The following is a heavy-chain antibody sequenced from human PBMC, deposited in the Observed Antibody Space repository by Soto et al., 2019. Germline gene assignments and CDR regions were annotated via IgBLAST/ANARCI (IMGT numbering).Heavy chain of an antibody. CDR3: TTARGTYGAEYFQH. CDR1: GFTFSNAW. Sequence: GGSLRPSCAASGFTFSNAWMIWVRQAPGKGLEWVGRIKSKTDGGTTDYAAPVKGRFTISRDDSKNTLYLQMNSLKTEDTAVYYCTTARGTYGAEYFQHWGQGTLVTAPQ. CDR2: IKSKTDGGTT. J-gene: IGHJ1*01. V-gene: IGHV3-15*01. D-gene: IGHD4-17*01.